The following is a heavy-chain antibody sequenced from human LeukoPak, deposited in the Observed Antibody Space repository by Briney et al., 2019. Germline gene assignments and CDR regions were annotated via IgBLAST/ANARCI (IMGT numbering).Heavy chain of an antibody. J-gene: IGHJ4*02. Sequence: GGSLRLSCAASGFTFSSYAMSWVRQAPGKGLEWVSAISGTGGSTYYADSVKARFTISRDNFKNTLYLQMNSLRAEDTAVYYCARDTPPSSRWGQGTLVTVSS. CDR2: ISGTGGST. V-gene: IGHV3-23*01. CDR1: GFTFSSYA. CDR3: ARDTPPSSR.